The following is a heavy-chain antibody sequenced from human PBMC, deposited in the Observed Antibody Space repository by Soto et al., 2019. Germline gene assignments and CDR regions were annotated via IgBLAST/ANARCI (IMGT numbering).Heavy chain of an antibody. CDR1: GGSISSYY. Sequence: QVQLQESGPGLVKPSETLSLTCTVSGGSISSYYWSWIRQPPGKGLEWIGYIYYSGSTNYNPSLKSRVTISVDTSKNQFSLKLSSVTAADTAVYYCAREVHYYDSSGYYYYYYGMDVWGQGTTVTVSS. D-gene: IGHD3-22*01. CDR3: AREVHYYDSSGYYYYYYGMDV. CDR2: IYYSGST. J-gene: IGHJ6*02. V-gene: IGHV4-59*01.